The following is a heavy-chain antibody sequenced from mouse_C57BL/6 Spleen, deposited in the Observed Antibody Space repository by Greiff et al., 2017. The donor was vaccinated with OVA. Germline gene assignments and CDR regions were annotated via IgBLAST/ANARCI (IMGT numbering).Heavy chain of an antibody. CDR1: GYTFTSYW. J-gene: IGHJ2*01. V-gene: IGHV1-69*01. CDR2: IDPSDSYT. CDR3: ARRVDKDYFDY. Sequence: QVQLQQSGAELVMPGASVKLSCKASGYTFTSYWMHWVKQRPGQGLEWIGEIDPSDSYTNYNQKFKGKSTLTVDKSSSTAYMQLSSLTSEDSAVYYCARRVDKDYFDYWGQGTTLTVSS.